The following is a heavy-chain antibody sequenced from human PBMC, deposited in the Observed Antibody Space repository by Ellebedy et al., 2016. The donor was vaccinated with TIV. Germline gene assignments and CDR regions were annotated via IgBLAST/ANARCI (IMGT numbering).Heavy chain of an antibody. CDR1: GFTFSNAW. D-gene: IGHD3-22*01. CDR2: IKSKTDGGTT. Sequence: GVSLRLSCAASGFTFSNAWMNWVRQAPGKGLEWVGRIKSKTDGGTTDYAAPVKGRFTISRDYSKNTLYLQMNSLKTEDTAVYYCTTDVSGYYDANYGMDVWGQGTTVTVSS. J-gene: IGHJ6*02. CDR3: TTDVSGYYDANYGMDV. V-gene: IGHV3-15*07.